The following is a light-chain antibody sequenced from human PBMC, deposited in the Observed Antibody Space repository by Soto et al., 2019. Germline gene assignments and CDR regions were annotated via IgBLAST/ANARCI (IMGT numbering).Light chain of an antibody. Sequence: DIQMTQSPSSLSASVGERVTITCRASQSIDKYLNWYQHKPGKAPYLLIYAASHLRSGVPTRFSGGGTGTAFTLTISSLHYEDLATYCYQQSYSSPVTFGRGPKVELK. V-gene: IGKV1-39*01. J-gene: IGKJ1*01. CDR3: QQSYSSPVT. CDR2: AAS. CDR1: QSIDKY.